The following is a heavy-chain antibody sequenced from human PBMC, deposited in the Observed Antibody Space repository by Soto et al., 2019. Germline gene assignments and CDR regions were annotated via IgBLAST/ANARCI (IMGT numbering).Heavy chain of an antibody. CDR2: ISYDGTNI. D-gene: IGHD6-6*01. CDR3: AKLKRAAPLSYFDY. J-gene: IGHJ4*02. CDR1: GFTFNSNG. V-gene: IGHV3-30*18. Sequence: PGGSLRLSCAASGFTFNSNGMDWVRQTPGKGLEWLAVISYDGTNIYSADSVKGRFTISRDNSKNTLYLHMNNLRPEDTAVYYCAKLKRAAPLSYFDYWGQGTLVTVSS.